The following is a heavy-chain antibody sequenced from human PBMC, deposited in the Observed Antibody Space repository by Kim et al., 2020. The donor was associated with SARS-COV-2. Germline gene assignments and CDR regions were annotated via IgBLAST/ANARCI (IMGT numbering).Heavy chain of an antibody. CDR3: ARYTGISLWGFSYYGMGV. Sequence: GGSLRLSCAASGFTFSDYYMSWIRQAPGKGLEWVSYISISGSTIFYADSVKGRITIHRDNDKNSLYLHMNSLRAEDTAVYYCARYTGISLWGFSYYGMGVWRQGTSVTVPS. V-gene: IGHV3-11*01. D-gene: IGHD5-18*01. J-gene: IGHJ6*02. CDR1: GFTFSDYY. CDR2: ISISGSTI.